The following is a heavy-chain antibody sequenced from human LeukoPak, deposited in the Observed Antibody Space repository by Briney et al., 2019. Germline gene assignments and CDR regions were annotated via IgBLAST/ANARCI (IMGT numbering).Heavy chain of an antibody. D-gene: IGHD6-6*01. V-gene: IGHV3-73*01. J-gene: IGHJ4*02. CDR3: TTPGDYSSSSDFDY. CDR2: IRSKANSYAT. CDR1: GFTFSGSA. Sequence: GGSLRLSCAASGFTFSGSAMHWVRQASGKGLEWVGRIRSKANSYATAYAASVKGRFTISRDDSKNTLYLQMNSLKTEDTAVYYCTTPGDYSSSSDFDYWGQGTLVTVSS.